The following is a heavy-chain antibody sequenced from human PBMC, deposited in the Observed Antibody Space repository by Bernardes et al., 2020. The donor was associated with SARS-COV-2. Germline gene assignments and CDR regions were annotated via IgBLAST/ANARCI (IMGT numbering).Heavy chain of an antibody. D-gene: IGHD6-19*01. CDR3: TTDLRCPVAATDY. CDR2: FDPEDGET. Sequence: APVKVSCKVSGYTLTESSMHGVRQDPRRGLEWMGGFDPEDGETIYAQKFQGRVTMTEDTSPDTAYMELTRLTFEDTAVYYCTTDLRCPVAATDYWRQGTLVTVSS. V-gene: IGHV1-24*01. CDR1: GYTLTESS. J-gene: IGHJ4*02.